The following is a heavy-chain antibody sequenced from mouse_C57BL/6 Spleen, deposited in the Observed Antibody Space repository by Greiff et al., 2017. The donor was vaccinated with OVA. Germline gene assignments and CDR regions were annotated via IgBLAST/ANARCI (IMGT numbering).Heavy chain of an antibody. CDR1: GYTFTNYW. Sequence: VQLQQSGAELVRPGTSVKMSCKASGYTFTNYWIGWAKQRPGHGLEWIGDIYPGGGYTNYNEKFKGKATLTADKSSSTAYMQFSSLTSEDSAIYYCARGDYYGSSPSYWYFGVWGTGTTVTVSS. D-gene: IGHD1-1*01. CDR3: ARGDYYGSSPSYWYFGV. V-gene: IGHV1-63*01. J-gene: IGHJ1*03. CDR2: IYPGGGYT.